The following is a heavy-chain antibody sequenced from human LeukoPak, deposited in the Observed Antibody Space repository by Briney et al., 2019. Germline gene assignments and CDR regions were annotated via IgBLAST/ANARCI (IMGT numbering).Heavy chain of an antibody. J-gene: IGHJ6*02. CDR1: GYTFTGYY. V-gene: IGHV1-2*02. CDR2: INPNSGGT. Sequence: ASVKVSCKASGYTFTGYYMHWVRQAPGQGLEWMGWINPNSGGTNYAQKFQGRVTMTRDTSIGTAYMELSRLRSDDTAVYYCARESVYTYGMDVWGQGTTVTVSS. CDR3: ARESVYTYGMDV. D-gene: IGHD2-2*02.